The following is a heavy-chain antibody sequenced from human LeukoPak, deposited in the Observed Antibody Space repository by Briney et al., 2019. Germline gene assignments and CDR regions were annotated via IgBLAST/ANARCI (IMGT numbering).Heavy chain of an antibody. V-gene: IGHV5-51*01. J-gene: IGHJ5*02. D-gene: IGHD3-22*01. CDR3: ATSEGYYDSSGYEGWFDP. Sequence: GESLKISCKGSGYSFTSYWIGWVRQMPGKGLEWMGIIYPGDSDTRYSPSFQGQVTISADKSISTAYLQWSSLKASDTAMYYCATSEGYYDSSGYEGWFDPWGQGTLVTASS. CDR1: GYSFTSYW. CDR2: IYPGDSDT.